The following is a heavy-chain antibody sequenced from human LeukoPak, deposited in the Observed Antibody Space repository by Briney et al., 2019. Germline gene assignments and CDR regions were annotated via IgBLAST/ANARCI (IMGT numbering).Heavy chain of an antibody. CDR1: GFTFSNYG. V-gene: IGHV3-30*18. Sequence: GGSLRLSCAASGFTFSNYGMQRVRQAPGKGLEWVAVISYTGETKYYGDSVKGRFTISRDNSKNTLYLQMNSLRAEDTAVYYCVKETDEYSSSSSDYWGQGTLVTVSS. J-gene: IGHJ4*02. CDR3: VKETDEYSSSSSDY. CDR2: ISYTGETK. D-gene: IGHD6-6*01.